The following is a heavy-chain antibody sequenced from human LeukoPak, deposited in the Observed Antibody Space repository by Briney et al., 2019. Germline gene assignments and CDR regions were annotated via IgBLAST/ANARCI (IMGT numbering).Heavy chain of an antibody. J-gene: IGHJ4*02. D-gene: IGHD1-7*01. CDR2: IDTDGSST. CDR1: GFTFSSYW. CDR3: IRDLNWNYGDY. V-gene: IGHV3-74*01. Sequence: GGSLRLSCVASGFTFSSYWMHWVRQAPEKGLVWVSRIDTDGSSTIYADSVKGRFTISRDNAKNTLYLQMDSLRAEDTAVYYCIRDLNWNYGDYWGQGSLVTVSS.